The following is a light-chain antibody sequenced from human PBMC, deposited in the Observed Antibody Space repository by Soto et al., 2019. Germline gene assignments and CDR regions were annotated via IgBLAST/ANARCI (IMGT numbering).Light chain of an antibody. CDR1: SSDVGGYNY. Sequence: QSALTQPASVSGSPGQSITISCTGTSSDVGGYNYVSWYQQHPDKAPQLMIYEVSNRPSGVSNRFSGSKSGNTASLTISGLQAEDEADYYCSSYTSSTTLVFGGGTQLTVL. V-gene: IGLV2-14*01. CDR3: SSYTSSTTLV. J-gene: IGLJ2*01. CDR2: EVS.